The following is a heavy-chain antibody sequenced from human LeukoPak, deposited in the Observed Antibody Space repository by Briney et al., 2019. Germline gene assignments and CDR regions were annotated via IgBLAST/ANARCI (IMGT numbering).Heavy chain of an antibody. J-gene: IGHJ4*02. CDR2: INGDGSTI. D-gene: IGHD1-26*01. V-gene: IGHV3-74*01. CDR1: GFTFSSYW. CDR3: VRVVHSWDLGY. Sequence: GSLRLSSAASGFTFSSYWMHWVRQAPGKGLVWVSHINGDGSTIRYAGSVEGRFTIPRDNAKNTLYLQMNSLRAEDTAVYYCVRVVHSWDLGYWGQGTLVTVSS.